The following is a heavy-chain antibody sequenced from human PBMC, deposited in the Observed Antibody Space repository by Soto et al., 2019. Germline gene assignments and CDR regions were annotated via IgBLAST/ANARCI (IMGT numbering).Heavy chain of an antibody. J-gene: IGHJ3*01. CDR3: ATERGSYLDAFEH. V-gene: IGHV3-7*03. CDR1: GISLSDFW. D-gene: IGHD1-26*01. Sequence: VQLVESGGGLVQPGGSLTLSCVASGISLSDFWMSWVRQAPGKGLEWVANIRQDGSDKNYVDSVKGRFTVSRDSAKNSVYLHMTNLRAEDGAMYFWATERGSYLDAFEHWCQGTMVSVSS. CDR2: IRQDGSDK.